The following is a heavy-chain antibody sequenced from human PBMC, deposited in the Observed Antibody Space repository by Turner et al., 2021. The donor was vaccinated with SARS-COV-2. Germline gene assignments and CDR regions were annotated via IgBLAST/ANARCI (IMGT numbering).Heavy chain of an antibody. Sequence: QVQLVASGGGVVEPGRSLRLSCAASGFTFSSYGMHWVRQAPGKGLEWVAVIWYDGSNKYYADSVKGRFTISRDISKNTLYLQMNSLRAEDTAVYYCARDHYYDSSGYTLDAFDIWGQGTMVTISS. J-gene: IGHJ3*02. CDR2: IWYDGSNK. V-gene: IGHV3-33*01. CDR1: GFTFSSYG. CDR3: ARDHYYDSSGYTLDAFDI. D-gene: IGHD3-22*01.